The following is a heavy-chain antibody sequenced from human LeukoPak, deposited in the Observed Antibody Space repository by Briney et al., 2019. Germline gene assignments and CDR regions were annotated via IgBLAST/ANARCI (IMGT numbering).Heavy chain of an antibody. V-gene: IGHV3-23*01. Sequence: GGSLRLSCAASRFTFSSYAMSWVRQAPGKGLEWVSGISDSGDGTYYADSVKGRFAISRDNSKNTLYLQMSSLRAEDTAVYYCVTGYLFGGWWIFDFWGQGTLVTVSS. CDR1: RFTFSSYA. CDR3: VTGYLFGGWWIFDF. J-gene: IGHJ4*02. D-gene: IGHD6-19*01. CDR2: ISDSGDGT.